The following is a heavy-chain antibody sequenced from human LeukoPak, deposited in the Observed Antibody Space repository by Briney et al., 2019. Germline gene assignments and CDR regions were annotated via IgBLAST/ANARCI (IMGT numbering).Heavy chain of an antibody. Sequence: GGSLRLSCAASGFTFRHYAVHWVRQAPGRGLEWVAVLSFDGAHKYYAESVKGRFTISKDNSNNTLFLQMDSLRLEDTALYYCVRARAGGLDYWGQGTLVTVS. CDR1: GFTFRHYA. D-gene: IGHD3-16*01. CDR3: VRARAGGLDY. J-gene: IGHJ4*02. V-gene: IGHV3-30*04. CDR2: LSFDGAHK.